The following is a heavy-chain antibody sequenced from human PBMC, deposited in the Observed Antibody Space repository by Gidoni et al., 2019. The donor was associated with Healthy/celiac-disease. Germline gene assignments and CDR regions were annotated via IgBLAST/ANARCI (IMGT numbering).Heavy chain of an antibody. CDR1: GFTFADYA. J-gene: IGHJ4*02. CDR2: ISWNSGSI. D-gene: IGHD6-19*01. V-gene: IGHV3-9*01. CDR3: AKDEAGAVAGVNYFDY. Sequence: EVQLVESGGGLVQPGRSLRLSCAASGFTFADYAMHWVRQAPGKGLEWVSGISWNSGSIGYADSVKGRFTISRDNAKNSLYLQMNSLRAEDTALYYCAKDEAGAVAGVNYFDYWGQGTLVTVSS.